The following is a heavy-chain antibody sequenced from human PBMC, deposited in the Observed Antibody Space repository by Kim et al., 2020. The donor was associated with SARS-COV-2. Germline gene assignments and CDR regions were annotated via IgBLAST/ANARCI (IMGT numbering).Heavy chain of an antibody. Sequence: GGSLRLSCAASGFTFSSYSMNWVRQAPGKGLELVSSISSSSSCIYYADSVKGRFTISRDNAKNSLYLQMNSLRAEDTAVYYCARDLGYCSGGSCYAKWGQGTLVTVSS. CDR3: ARDLGYCSGGSCYAK. CDR2: ISSSSSCI. CDR1: GFTFSSYS. V-gene: IGHV3-21*01. D-gene: IGHD2-15*01. J-gene: IGHJ4*02.